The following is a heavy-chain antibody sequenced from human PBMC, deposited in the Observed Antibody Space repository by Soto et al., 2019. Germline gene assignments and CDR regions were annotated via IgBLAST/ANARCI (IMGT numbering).Heavy chain of an antibody. Sequence: QVQLVQSGAEVKEPGASVKVSCRASGYTFSNYDINWVRQATGQGLEWMGWMNPNSGSAAYAQKFQGRVTLTRDTSINTAYLELSSLRLDDTAMYYCVRAGGPHKVHNRFDPWGQGSLVTVSS. CDR3: VRAGGPHKVHNRFDP. CDR2: MNPNSGSA. D-gene: IGHD3-16*01. V-gene: IGHV1-8*01. CDR1: GYTFSNYD. J-gene: IGHJ5*02.